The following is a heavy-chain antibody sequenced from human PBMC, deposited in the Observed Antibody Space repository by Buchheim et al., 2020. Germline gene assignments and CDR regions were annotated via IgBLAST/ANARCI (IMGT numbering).Heavy chain of an antibody. J-gene: IGHJ6*02. CDR2: IYHSGST. V-gene: IGHV4-4*02. Sequence: QVQLQESGPGLVKPSGTLSLTCAVSGGSIISSNWWSWVRQPPGKGLEWIGEIYHSGSTNYNPSLKSRVTISVDQSKNQFSLKLSSVTAADTAVYYCARDRRYCSGGSCYYGMDVWGQGTT. CDR1: GGSIISSNW. CDR3: ARDRRYCSGGSCYYGMDV. D-gene: IGHD2-15*01.